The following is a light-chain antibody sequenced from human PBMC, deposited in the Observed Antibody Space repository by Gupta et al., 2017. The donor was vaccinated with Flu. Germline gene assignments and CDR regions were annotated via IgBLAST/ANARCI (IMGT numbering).Light chain of an antibody. V-gene: IGLV1-44*01. CDR3: AAWDHGLLRLV. Sequence: SVLPQSLSASGTPGQRVTMSCSGSTSNLGSTNVTWYQQLPRTAPNLLIFNNKHRPPGVPPRCSSSTSATSASLAIIGLHSEDEADYYCAAWDHGLLRLVFGGGTKLTVL. J-gene: IGLJ3*02. CDR2: NNK. CDR1: TSNLGSTN.